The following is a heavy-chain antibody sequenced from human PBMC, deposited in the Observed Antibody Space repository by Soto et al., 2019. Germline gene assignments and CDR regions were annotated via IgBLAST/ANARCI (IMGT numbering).Heavy chain of an antibody. J-gene: IGHJ6*02. CDR2: ISSSSSYI. Sequence: PGGSLRLSCAASGFTFSSYSMNWVRQAPGKGLEWVSSISSSSSYIYYADSVKSRFTISGDNAKNSLYLQMNSLRAEDTAVYYCARDDSSWYAPYYYYGMDVWGQGTTVTVSS. CDR1: GFTFSSYS. CDR3: ARDDSSWYAPYYYYGMDV. D-gene: IGHD6-13*01. V-gene: IGHV3-21*01.